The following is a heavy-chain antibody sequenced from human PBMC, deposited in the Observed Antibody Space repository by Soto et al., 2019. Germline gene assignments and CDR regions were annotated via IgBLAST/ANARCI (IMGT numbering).Heavy chain of an antibody. CDR2: IYYSGST. Sequence: QVQLQESGPGLVKPSETLSLTCTVSGGSISSYYWSWIRQPPGKGLEWIGYIYYSGSTNYKPSLKSRVTISVDPSKSQFSLRLSSVTGADPAVYYCARRYGSCFDYGGQGTLVPVSS. J-gene: IGHJ4*02. CDR1: GGSISSYY. V-gene: IGHV4-59*08. CDR3: ARRYGSCFDY. D-gene: IGHD5-18*01.